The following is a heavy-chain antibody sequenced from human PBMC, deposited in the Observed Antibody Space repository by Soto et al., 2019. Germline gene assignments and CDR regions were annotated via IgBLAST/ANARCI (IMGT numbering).Heavy chain of an antibody. Sequence: QLQQQQWGAGLLKPSENLSLTCAVYGGSFSGYYWTWIRQPPGTGLEWIGEINHSGSTNYNPSLKSRVTISVDTSKKQFSLKLTSVTAADTAVYYCARDKITGLFDYWGQGTLVTVSS. CDR3: ARDKITGLFDY. V-gene: IGHV4-34*01. D-gene: IGHD2-8*02. CDR2: INHSGST. J-gene: IGHJ4*02. CDR1: GGSFSGYY.